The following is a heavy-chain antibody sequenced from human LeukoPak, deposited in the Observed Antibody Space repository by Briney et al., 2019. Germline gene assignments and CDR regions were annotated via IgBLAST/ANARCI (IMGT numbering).Heavy chain of an antibody. CDR2: IESSGTDI. CDR1: GFTFRSYS. J-gene: IGHJ4*02. CDR3: AQFHTGY. V-gene: IGHV3-21*01. Sequence: GGSLRLSCAVSGFTFRSYSMNWVRQTPGKGLEWVSSIESSGTDIYYADSVKGRFTISRDNTKNSLFLQMNSLRVDDTAVYFCAQFHTGYWGQGTLVTVSS. D-gene: IGHD2-8*02.